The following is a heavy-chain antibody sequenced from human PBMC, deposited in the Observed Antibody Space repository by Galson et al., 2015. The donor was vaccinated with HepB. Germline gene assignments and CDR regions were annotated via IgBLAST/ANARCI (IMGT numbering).Heavy chain of an antibody. CDR1: GYTFTGYY. V-gene: IGHV1-2*02. Sequence: SVKVSCKASGYTFTGYYMHWVRQAPGQGLGWMGWINPNSGGTNYAQKFQGRVTMTRDTSISTAYMELSRLRSDDTAVYYCAYGSGSYKNWFDPWGQGTLVTVSS. D-gene: IGHD3-10*01. J-gene: IGHJ5*02. CDR2: INPNSGGT. CDR3: AYGSGSYKNWFDP.